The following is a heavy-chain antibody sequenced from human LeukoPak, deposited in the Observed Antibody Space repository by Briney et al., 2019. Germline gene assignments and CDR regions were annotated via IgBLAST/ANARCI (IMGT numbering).Heavy chain of an antibody. CDR3: ARASYSSGWFDY. J-gene: IGHJ4*02. V-gene: IGHV4-34*01. D-gene: IGHD6-19*01. CDR1: GGSFSGYY. Sequence: SETLSLTCAVYGGSFSGYYWSWIRQPPGKGLEWIGEINHSGSTNYNPSLKSRVTISVDTSKNQFSLKLSSVTAADTAVYYCARASYSSGWFDYWGQGTLVTVSS. CDR2: INHSGST.